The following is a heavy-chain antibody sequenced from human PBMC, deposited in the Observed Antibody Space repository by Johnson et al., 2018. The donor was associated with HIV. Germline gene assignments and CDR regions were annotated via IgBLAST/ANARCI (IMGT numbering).Heavy chain of an antibody. D-gene: IGHD4-23*01. Sequence: VQLVESGGGLIQPGGSLRLSCAASGFTVSSNYMSWVRQAPGTGLEWVSVIYSGGSTYYADSVKGRFTISRDNSKNTLYLQMNSLRAEDTAVDYWARGWTVGNFDNAFDIWGQGTMVTVSS. CDR1: GFTVSSNY. J-gene: IGHJ3*02. CDR2: IYSGGST. CDR3: ARGWTVGNFDNAFDI. V-gene: IGHV3-53*01.